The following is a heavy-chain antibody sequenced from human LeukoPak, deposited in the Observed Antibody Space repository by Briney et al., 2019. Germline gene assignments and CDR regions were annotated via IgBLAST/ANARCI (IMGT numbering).Heavy chain of an antibody. J-gene: IGHJ6*03. CDR3: ARPTTSSGWYSTYYYYYMDV. CDR1: GDSISSSSHY. CDR2: FHYSGST. D-gene: IGHD6-19*01. Sequence: PSETLSLTCTVSGDSISSSSHYGGWIRQPPGKGLEWIGSFHYSGSTYYNPSLKSRVTISVDTSKNQFSLKLSSVTAADTAVYYCARPTTSSGWYSTYYYYYMDVWGKGTTVTVSS. V-gene: IGHV4-39*01.